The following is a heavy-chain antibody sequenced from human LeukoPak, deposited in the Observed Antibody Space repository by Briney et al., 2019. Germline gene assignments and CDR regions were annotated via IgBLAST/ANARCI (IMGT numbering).Heavy chain of an antibody. CDR3: ARDNDSRDPPHFDY. CDR2: INPNSGGT. D-gene: IGHD3-16*01. J-gene: IGHJ4*02. Sequence: ASVKVSCKAFEYTFTGYYMHWVRQAPGQGLEWMGWINPNSGGTNYAQKFQGRVTMTRDTSISTAYLELSRLRSDDTAVYYCARDNDSRDPPHFDYWGQGTLVTVSS. CDR1: EYTFTGYY. V-gene: IGHV1-2*02.